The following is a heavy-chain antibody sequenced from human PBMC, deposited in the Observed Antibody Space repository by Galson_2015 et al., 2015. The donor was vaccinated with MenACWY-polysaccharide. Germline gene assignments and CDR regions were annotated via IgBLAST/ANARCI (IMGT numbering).Heavy chain of an antibody. CDR1: GFTFSTYW. V-gene: IGHV3-74*01. J-gene: IGHJ4*02. CDR3: ARGYSAYD. CDR2: IKSDGSST. D-gene: IGHD5-12*01. Sequence: LRLSCAASGFTFSTYWMHWVRQAPGKGLMWVSRIKSDGSSTNYADSVKGRFTISRDNAKNTLYLQMNSLRAEDTALYYCARGYSAYDWGQGTLVTVSA.